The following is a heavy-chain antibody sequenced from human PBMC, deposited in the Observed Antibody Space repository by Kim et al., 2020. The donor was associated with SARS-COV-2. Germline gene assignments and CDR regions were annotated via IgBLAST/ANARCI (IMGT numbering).Heavy chain of an antibody. Sequence: AASVKGRFTISRDDSKNTAYLQMNSLKTEDTAVYYCTRPQLGYYYYGMDVWGQGTTVTVSS. V-gene: IGHV3-73*01. CDR3: TRPQLGYYYYGMDV. J-gene: IGHJ6*02. D-gene: IGHD1-1*01.